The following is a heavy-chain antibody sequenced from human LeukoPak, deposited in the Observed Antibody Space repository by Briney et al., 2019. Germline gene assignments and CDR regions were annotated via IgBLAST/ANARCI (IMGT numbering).Heavy chain of an antibody. CDR3: ARDSSWPYFFDY. V-gene: IGHV1-3*01. J-gene: IGHJ4*02. Sequence: GASVKVSCKASGYTFTSYAMHWVRQAPGQGLEWMGWINAGNGNTKYSQKFQGRVTITRDTSASTAYMELSSLGSEDAAVYYCARDSSWPYFFDYWGQGTLVTVSS. CDR1: GYTFTSYA. D-gene: IGHD6-13*01. CDR2: INAGNGNT.